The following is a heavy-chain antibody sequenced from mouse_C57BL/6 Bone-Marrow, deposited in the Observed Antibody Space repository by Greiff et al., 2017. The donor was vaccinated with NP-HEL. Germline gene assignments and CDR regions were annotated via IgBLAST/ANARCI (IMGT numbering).Heavy chain of an antibody. D-gene: IGHD2-5*01. J-gene: IGHJ3*01. CDR2: IDPENGDT. CDR1: GFNIKDDY. CDR3: TTSDYYSNYAWFAY. V-gene: IGHV14-4*01. Sequence: VQLQQSGAELVRPGASVKLSCTASGFNIKDDYMHWVKQRPEQGLEWIGWIDPENGDTEYASKFQGKATITAETSSNTAYLQLSSLTSEDTAVYYCTTSDYYSNYAWFAYWGQGTLVTVSA.